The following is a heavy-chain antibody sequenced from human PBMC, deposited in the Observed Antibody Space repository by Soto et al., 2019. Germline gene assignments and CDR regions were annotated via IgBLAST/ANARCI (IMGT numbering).Heavy chain of an antibody. CDR2: IHHSGST. J-gene: IGHJ4*01. Sequence: LTCAVSGDSISSSKWWSWVRQPPGKGLEWIGEIHHSGSTNYNPSLKSRVTMSLDKSKNQFSLSLSSVTAADTAVYHXXXXXXXXXXXXVFIXSGFFXSXXXGTLVTVSS. CDR1: GDSISSSKW. CDR3: XXXXXXXXXXXVFIXSGFFXS. D-gene: IGHD3-3*01. V-gene: IGHV4-4*02.